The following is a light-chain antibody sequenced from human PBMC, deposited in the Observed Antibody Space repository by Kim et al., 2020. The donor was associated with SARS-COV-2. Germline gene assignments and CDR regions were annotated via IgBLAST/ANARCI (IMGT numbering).Light chain of an antibody. J-gene: IGLJ2*01. CDR2: DDH. Sequence: GRSATVTGEGNQSGSRSVRRCRQQPGQAPMLDVYDDHDRPSEIAERCSGSNAGNTANLTISRVEAGDEDDYYCQMWESSNDRRDVVFGGGTQLTVL. CDR3: QMWESSNDRRDVV. CDR1: QSGSRS. V-gene: IGLV3-21*03.